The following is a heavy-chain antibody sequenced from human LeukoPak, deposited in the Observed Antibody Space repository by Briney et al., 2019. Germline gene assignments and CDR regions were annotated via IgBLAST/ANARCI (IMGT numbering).Heavy chain of an antibody. Sequence: SETLSLTCTVSGGSISSYYWSWIRQPPGKGLEWIGYIYTSGSTNYNPSLKSRVTISVDTSKNQFSLKLSSVTAADTAVYYCARDPWKGVSSGELFDYWGQGTLVTVSS. CDR2: IYTSGST. CDR1: GGSISSYY. D-gene: IGHD3-22*01. J-gene: IGHJ4*02. V-gene: IGHV4-4*09. CDR3: ARDPWKGVSSGELFDY.